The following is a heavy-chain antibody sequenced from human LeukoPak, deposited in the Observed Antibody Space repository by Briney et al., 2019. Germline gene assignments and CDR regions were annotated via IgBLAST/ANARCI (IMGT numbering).Heavy chain of an antibody. CDR2: IYSGGST. Sequence: GGSLRLSCAASGFTVSSNYMSWVRQAPGKGLEWVSVIYSGGSTYYADSVKGRFTISRDNSKNTLYLQMNSLRAEDTAVYYCARGGSGSYFYYYGMDVWGQGTTVTVSS. CDR3: ARGGSGSYFYYYGMDV. V-gene: IGHV3-66*01. J-gene: IGHJ6*02. CDR1: GFTVSSNY. D-gene: IGHD1-26*01.